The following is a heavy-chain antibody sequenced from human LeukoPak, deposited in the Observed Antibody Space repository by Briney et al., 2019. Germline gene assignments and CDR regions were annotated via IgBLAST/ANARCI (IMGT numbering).Heavy chain of an antibody. D-gene: IGHD3-10*01. CDR2: INPNSGGT. V-gene: IGHV1-2*02. CDR3: ARACITMVRGAGGPFDY. Sequence: GASVKVSCKASGYTFAGYYMHWVRQAPGQGLEWMGWINPNSGGTNYAQKFQGRVTMTRDTSISTAYMELSRLRSDDTAVYYCARACITMVRGAGGPFDYWGQGTLVTVSS. CDR1: GYTFAGYY. J-gene: IGHJ4*02.